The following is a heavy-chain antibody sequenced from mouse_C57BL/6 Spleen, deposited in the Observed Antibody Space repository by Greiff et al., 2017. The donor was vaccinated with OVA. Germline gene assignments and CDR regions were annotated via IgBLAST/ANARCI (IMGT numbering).Heavy chain of an antibody. Sequence: QVQLQQPGAELVMPGASVKLSCKASGYTFTSYWMHWVKQRPGQGLEWIGEIDPSDSYTNYNQKFKGKSTLTVDKSSSTAYMQLSSLTSEVSAVYYCARRGLGSSYAMDYWGQGTSGTVSS. V-gene: IGHV1-69*01. CDR2: IDPSDSYT. CDR1: GYTFTSYW. CDR3: ARRGLGSSYAMDY. J-gene: IGHJ4*01. D-gene: IGHD1-1*01.